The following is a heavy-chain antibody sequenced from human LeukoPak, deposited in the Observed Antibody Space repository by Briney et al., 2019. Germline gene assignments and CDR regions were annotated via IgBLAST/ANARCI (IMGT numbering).Heavy chain of an antibody. J-gene: IGHJ5*02. CDR3: AKLEVGRFDP. CDR2: IYYRGST. CDR1: GASISSHY. Sequence: SETLSLTCTVSGASISSHYWCWIRQPPGTGLEWIGDIYYRGSTTYNPPLKSRVSISLDTSRNQFSLNLSSVTAADTAVYYCAKLEVGRFDPWGQGTLVTVSS. D-gene: IGHD7-27*01. V-gene: IGHV4-59*11.